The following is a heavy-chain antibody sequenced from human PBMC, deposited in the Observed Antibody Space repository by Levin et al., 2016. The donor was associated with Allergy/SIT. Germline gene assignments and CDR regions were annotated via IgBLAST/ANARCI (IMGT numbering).Heavy chain of an antibody. CDR2: ISSSGSTI. D-gene: IGHD3-22*01. J-gene: IGHJ4*02. Sequence: RQAPGKGLEWVSYISSSGSTIYYADSVKGRFTISRDNAKNSLYLQMNSLRAEDTAVYYCARRGYYDSSGYPDYWGQGTLVTVSS. CDR3: ARRGYYDSSGYPDY. V-gene: IGHV3-11*01.